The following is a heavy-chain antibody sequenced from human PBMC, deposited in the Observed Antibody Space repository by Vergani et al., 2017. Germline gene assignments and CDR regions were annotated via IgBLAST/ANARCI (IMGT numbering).Heavy chain of an antibody. CDR2: ISYDGSNK. J-gene: IGHJ5*02. CDR3: AGDNDYYVLNWFDP. V-gene: IGHV3-30*04. Sequence: QVQLVESGGGVVQPGRSLRLSCAASGFTFSSYAMHWVRQAPGKGLEWVAVISYDGSNKYYADSVKGRFTISRDNSKNTLYLQMNSLRAEDTAVYYCAGDNDYYVLNWFDPWGQGTLVTVSS. CDR1: GFTFSSYA. D-gene: IGHD3-10*02.